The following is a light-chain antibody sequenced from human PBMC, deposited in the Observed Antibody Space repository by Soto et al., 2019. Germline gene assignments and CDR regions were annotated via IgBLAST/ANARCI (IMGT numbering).Light chain of an antibody. CDR2: DAS. CDR3: QQYNILPYT. V-gene: IGKV3-15*01. Sequence: ETVTTQSPATLSVSPGERATLSCRASQSISSNLAWYQQKPGQAPRLLIYDASTRATGIPARFSGSGSGTEFTLTISSLQSEDFVVYYCQQYNILPYTFGQGTRLEIK. CDR1: QSISSN. J-gene: IGKJ2*01.